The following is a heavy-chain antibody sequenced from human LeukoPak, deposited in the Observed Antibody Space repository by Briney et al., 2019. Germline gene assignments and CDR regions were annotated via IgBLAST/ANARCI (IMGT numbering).Heavy chain of an antibody. CDR3: ARRGHCSSTSYYGYWLDP. CDR1: GGYISSSSCY. CDR2: IYYSGST. J-gene: IGHJ5*02. Sequence: SETLSLTCTVSGGYISSSSCYWRWIRQPPGKGLEWIGIIYYSGSTYYNPSLKSRLTTSVDTSKNQFSLKLSSVTATDTAVYYCARRGHCSSTSYYGYWLDPGAQDTLVTVSS. V-gene: IGHV4-39*01. D-gene: IGHD2-2*01.